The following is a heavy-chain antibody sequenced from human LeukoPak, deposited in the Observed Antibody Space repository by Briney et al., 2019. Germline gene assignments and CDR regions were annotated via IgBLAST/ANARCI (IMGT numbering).Heavy chain of an antibody. CDR2: IRYDGSNK. J-gene: IGHJ6*03. Sequence: PGGSLRLSCAASGFTFSSYGMHWVRQAPGKGLEWVAFIRYDGSNKYYADSVKGRFTISRDNSKNTLYLQMNSLRAEDTAVYYCAKDQAPPYYYYYYMDVWGKGTTVTVSS. V-gene: IGHV3-30*02. CDR3: AKDQAPPYYYYYYMDV. CDR1: GFTFSSYG.